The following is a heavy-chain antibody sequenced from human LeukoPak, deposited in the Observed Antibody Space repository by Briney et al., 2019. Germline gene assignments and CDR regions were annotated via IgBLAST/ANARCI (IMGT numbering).Heavy chain of an antibody. CDR1: GFTFSSYA. V-gene: IGHV3-23*01. J-gene: IGHJ4*02. D-gene: IGHD3-22*01. Sequence: GGSLRLSCAASGFTFSSYAMSWVRQAPGKGLEWVSAISGSGGSTYYADSVKGRFTISRDNSKNTLYLQMNSLRAEDTAVYYRAKDRGPDDYYDSSGYADYWGQGTLVTVSS. CDR3: AKDRGPDDYYDSSGYADY. CDR2: ISGSGGST.